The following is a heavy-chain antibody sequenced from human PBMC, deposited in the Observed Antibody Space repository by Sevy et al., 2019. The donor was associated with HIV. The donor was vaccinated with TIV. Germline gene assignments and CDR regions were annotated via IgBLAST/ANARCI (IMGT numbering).Heavy chain of an antibody. CDR2: INHSGST. D-gene: IGHD3-22*01. CDR3: ARVHDDYYDSSGYYSF. Sequence: SETLSLTCAVYGGSFSGYYWSWIRQPPGKGLEWMGEINHSGSTNYNPSLKSRVTISVDTSKNQFSLKLSSVTAADTAVYYCARVHDDYYDSSGYYSFWGQGTLVTVSS. J-gene: IGHJ4*02. CDR1: GGSFSGYY. V-gene: IGHV4-34*01.